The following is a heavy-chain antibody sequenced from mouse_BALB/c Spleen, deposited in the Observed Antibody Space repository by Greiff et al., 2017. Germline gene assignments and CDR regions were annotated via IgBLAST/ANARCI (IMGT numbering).Heavy chain of an antibody. CDR3: ARGYYGSSYEDYYAMDY. CDR2: INPYNDGT. J-gene: IGHJ4*01. Sequence: VHVKQSGPELVKPGASVKMSCKASGYTFTSYVMHWVKQKPGQGLEWIGYINPYNDGTKYNEKFKGKATLTSDKSSSTAYMELSSLTSEDSAVYYCARGYYGSSYEDYYAMDYWGQGTSVTVSS. D-gene: IGHD1-1*01. V-gene: IGHV1-14*01. CDR1: GYTFTSYV.